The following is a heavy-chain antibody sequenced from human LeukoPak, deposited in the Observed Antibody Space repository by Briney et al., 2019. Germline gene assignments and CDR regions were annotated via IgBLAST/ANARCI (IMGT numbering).Heavy chain of an antibody. D-gene: IGHD3-22*01. J-gene: IGHJ4*02. V-gene: IGHV1-18*01. CDR2: ISAYNGNT. Sequence: AASVKVSCKASGYTFTSYGISWVRQAPGQGLEWMGWISAYNGNTNYAQKFQGRVTMTRDTSISTAYMELSGLRSDDTAVYYCAKGGLDYYDSSGYFDYWGQGTLVTVSS. CDR3: AKGGLDYYDSSGYFDY. CDR1: GYTFTSYG.